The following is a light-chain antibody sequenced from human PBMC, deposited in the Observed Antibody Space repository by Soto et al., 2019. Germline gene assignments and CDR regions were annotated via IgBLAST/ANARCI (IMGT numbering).Light chain of an antibody. CDR2: DVS. V-gene: IGLV2-14*01. J-gene: IGLJ2*01. CDR1: SSDVGGYYS. CDR3: SSYTSSSTRV. Sequence: QSALTQPASVSGSPGQSIAISCTGTSSDVGGYYSVSWYQQHPGKAPKLVIYDVSNRPSGVSNRFSGSKSGNTASLTISRLQAEDEADYYCSSYTSSSTRVFGGGTKVTVL.